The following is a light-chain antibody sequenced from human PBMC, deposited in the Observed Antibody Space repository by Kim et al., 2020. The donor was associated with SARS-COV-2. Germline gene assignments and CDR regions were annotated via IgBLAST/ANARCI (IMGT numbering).Light chain of an antibody. J-gene: IGLJ2*01. CDR1: KMGGKI. V-gene: IGLV3-1*01. Sequence: SGSPRRTASITCAGDKMGGKIASWNQQKPGQTPVLVIYQNRRRPSGIPERFSGSNSGNTATLTISGTQAMDEADYFCQTWDTSTVVFGGGTQLTVL. CDR2: QNR. CDR3: QTWDTSTVV.